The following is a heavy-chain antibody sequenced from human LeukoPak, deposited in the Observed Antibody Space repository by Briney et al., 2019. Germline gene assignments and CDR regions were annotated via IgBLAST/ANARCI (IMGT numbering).Heavy chain of an antibody. D-gene: IGHD3-10*01. CDR1: GFTFSSYS. CDR3: ARDRVTMVRGELDY. CDR2: ISSSSSTI. J-gene: IGHJ4*02. Sequence: GGSLRLSCAASGFTFSSYSMNWVRQAPGKGLEWVSYISSSSSTIYYADSVKGRFTISRDNAKNSLYLQMNSLRAEDTAVYYCARDRVTMVRGELDYWGQGTLVTVSS. V-gene: IGHV3-48*04.